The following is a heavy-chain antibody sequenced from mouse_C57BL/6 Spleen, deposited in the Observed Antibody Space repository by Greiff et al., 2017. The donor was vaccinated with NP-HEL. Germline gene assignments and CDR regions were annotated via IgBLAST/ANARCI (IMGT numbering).Heavy chain of an antibody. CDR3: ASETAQATAMDY. J-gene: IGHJ4*01. CDR2: ISSGGSYT. CDR1: GFTFSSYG. V-gene: IGHV5-6*01. D-gene: IGHD3-2*02. Sequence: EVKLVESGGDLVKPGGSLKLSCAASGFTFSSYGMSWVRQTPDKRLEWVATISSGGSYTYYPDSVKGRFTISRDNAKNTLYLQISSLTSEDTAMYYCASETAQATAMDYWGQGTSVTVSS.